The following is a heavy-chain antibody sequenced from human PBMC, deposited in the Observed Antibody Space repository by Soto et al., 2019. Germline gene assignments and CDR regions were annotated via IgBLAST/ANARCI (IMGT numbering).Heavy chain of an antibody. Sequence: EVQLLASGGGLVQPGESPRLSCTASGVPFSNYAMSWVRQAPGKGLEWVSTVSGSGGSTYYAGFVMGRFTISRDNSKSTLYLEMNSLRAEDTAVYYCAKGRITLAGYGMDVWGQGTTVTVSS. D-gene: IGHD1-20*01. CDR2: VSGSGGST. CDR1: GVPFSNYA. V-gene: IGHV3-23*01. J-gene: IGHJ6*02. CDR3: AKGRITLAGYGMDV.